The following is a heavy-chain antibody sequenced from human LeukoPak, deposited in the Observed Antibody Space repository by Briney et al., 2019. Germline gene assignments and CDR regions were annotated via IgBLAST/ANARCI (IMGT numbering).Heavy chain of an antibody. CDR3: ARGSPSYGDGPKARHLDY. CDR1: GGSPSGYY. CDR2: IKRSGST. D-gene: IGHD4-17*01. Sequence: SETLSHTCAVYGGSPSGYYWSWIRQPPGKGLEWIGEIKRSGSTNYIPCINSRATISVYTSKSQFTLKLSSVTAANTAVYYWARGSPSYGDGPKARHLDYWGQGTLVTVSS. J-gene: IGHJ4*02. V-gene: IGHV4-34*01.